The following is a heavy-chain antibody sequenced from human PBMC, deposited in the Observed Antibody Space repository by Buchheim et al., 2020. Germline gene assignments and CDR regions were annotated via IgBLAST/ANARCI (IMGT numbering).Heavy chain of an antibody. D-gene: IGHD3-22*01. CDR2: IIPILGIA. V-gene: IGHV1-69*02. CDR3: ASTPMPDYYDSSGYYSFFDY. J-gene: IGHJ4*02. Sequence: QVQLVQSGAEVKKPGSSVKVSCKASGGTFSSYTISWVRQAPGQGLEWMGRIIPILGIANYAQKFQGRVTITADKSTSTAYMELSSLRSEDTAVYYCASTPMPDYYDSSGYYSFFDYWGQGTL. CDR1: GGTFSSYT.